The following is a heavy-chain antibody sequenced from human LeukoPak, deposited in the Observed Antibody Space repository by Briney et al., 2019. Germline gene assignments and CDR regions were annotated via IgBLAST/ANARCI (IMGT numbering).Heavy chain of an antibody. CDR1: AFTFSSYA. J-gene: IGHJ6*02. CDR3: AKPPPSSYYYYYGMDV. D-gene: IGHD6-13*01. Sequence: GGSLRLSCAASAFTFSSYAMSWVRQAPGKGLEWVSAISGNGGSTYYADSVKGRFTISRDISKNTLYLQMNSLRAEDTAVYYCAKPPPSSYYYYYGMDVWGQGTTVTVSS. V-gene: IGHV3-23*01. CDR2: ISGNGGST.